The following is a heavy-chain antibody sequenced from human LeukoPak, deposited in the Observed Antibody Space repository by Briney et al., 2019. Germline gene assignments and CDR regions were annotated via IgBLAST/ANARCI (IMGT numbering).Heavy chain of an antibody. CDR2: IYYSRST. J-gene: IGHJ4*02. V-gene: IGHV4-59*08. D-gene: IGHD3-22*01. CDR1: GGSISSYY. CDR3: ASSALGYYDSSGYYYEGYYFDY. Sequence: PSETLSLTCTVSGGSISSYYWSWIRQPPGKGLEWIGYIYYSRSTNYNPSLKSRVTISVDTSKNQFSLKLSSVTAADTAVYYCASSALGYYDSSGYYYEGYYFDYWGQGTLVTVSS.